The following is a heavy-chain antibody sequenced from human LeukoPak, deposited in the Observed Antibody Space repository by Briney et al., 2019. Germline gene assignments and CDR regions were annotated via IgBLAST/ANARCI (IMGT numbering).Heavy chain of an antibody. Sequence: PGGSLRLSCAASGVTFSSYSMNWVRQAPGEGLEWVSSISSSSSYIYYADSVKGRFTISRDNAKNSLYLQMNSLRAEDTAVYYCARGTVAEAPSWGQGTLVTVSS. D-gene: IGHD6-19*01. J-gene: IGHJ5*02. CDR3: ARGTVAEAPS. V-gene: IGHV3-21*01. CDR2: ISSSSSYI. CDR1: GVTFSSYS.